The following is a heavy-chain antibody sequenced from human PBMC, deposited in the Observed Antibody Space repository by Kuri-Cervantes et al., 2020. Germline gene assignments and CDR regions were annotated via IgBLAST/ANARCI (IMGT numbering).Heavy chain of an antibody. D-gene: IGHD1-26*01. CDR1: GFSLSTSGVG. V-gene: IGHV2-5*02. Sequence: SGPTLVKPTQTLTLTCTFSGFSLSTSGVGVGWIRQPPGKALEWLALIYWDDDKRYSPSLKSRLTITKDTSKNQVVLTMTNMDPVDTATYYCARIPSYYGQSGTDVWGQGTTVTVSS. J-gene: IGHJ6*02. CDR2: IYWDDDK. CDR3: ARIPSYYGQSGTDV.